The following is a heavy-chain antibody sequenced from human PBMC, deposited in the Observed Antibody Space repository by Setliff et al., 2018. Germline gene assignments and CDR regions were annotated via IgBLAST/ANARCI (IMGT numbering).Heavy chain of an antibody. CDR2: IRNDGSAT. CDR3: VTDPPNSGWSFDC. V-gene: IGHV3-74*01. J-gene: IGHJ5*01. CDR1: GFAFSNHW. D-gene: IGHD6-19*01. Sequence: GGSLRLSCAASGFAFSNHWMHWLRQAPGEGLVWVSRIRNDGSATKYADFVKGRFIVSRDNSKNTVFLQMNGLRVEDTAVYYCVTDPPNSGWSFDCWGQGTPVTVSS.